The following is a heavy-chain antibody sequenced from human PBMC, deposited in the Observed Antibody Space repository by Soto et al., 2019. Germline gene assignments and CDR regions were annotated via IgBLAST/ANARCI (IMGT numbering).Heavy chain of an antibody. V-gene: IGHV3-7*03. D-gene: IGHD3-22*01. J-gene: IGHJ4*02. CDR2: IKYDGREK. Sequence: GGSLRLSCAASGFTFSSYWMSWVRQAPGRGLEWMANIKYDGREKYYVDSVKGRLTISRDNAKNSLYLQMNSLRAEDTAVYYCASSPHKDSRPDYWGQGTLVTVSS. CDR1: GFTFSSYW. CDR3: ASSPHKDSRPDY.